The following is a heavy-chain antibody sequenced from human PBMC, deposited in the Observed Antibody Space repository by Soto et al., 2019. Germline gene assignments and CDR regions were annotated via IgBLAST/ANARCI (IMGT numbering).Heavy chain of an antibody. CDR3: AREGSSSPEYFDF. V-gene: IGHV4-30-4*01. CDR1: GGSISSDDYY. D-gene: IGHD2-15*01. J-gene: IGHJ4*02. CDR2: IYYTGRT. Sequence: SETLSLTCSVSGGSISSDDYYWTWIRQPPGEGLEWIGYIYYTGRTSSTPSLESRVTISIDTSKNQFSLKLSSVSAADTAVYYCAREGSSSPEYFDFWGPGTLVT.